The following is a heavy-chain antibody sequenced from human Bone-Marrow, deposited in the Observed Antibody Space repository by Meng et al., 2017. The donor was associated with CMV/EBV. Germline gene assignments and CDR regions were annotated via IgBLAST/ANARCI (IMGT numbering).Heavy chain of an antibody. V-gene: IGHV1-2*02. D-gene: IGHD1-26*01. Sequence: ASVKVSCKASGYTFTGYYIHWVRQAPGQGLEWMGWINPNSGGTHYAQTFQGRVTMTRDTSISTAYMELSSLRSEDTAVYYCARGGSGSYSAFYYYYYGMDVWGQGTTVTVSS. J-gene: IGHJ6*02. CDR1: GYTFTGYY. CDR2: INPNSGGT. CDR3: ARGGSGSYSAFYYYYYGMDV.